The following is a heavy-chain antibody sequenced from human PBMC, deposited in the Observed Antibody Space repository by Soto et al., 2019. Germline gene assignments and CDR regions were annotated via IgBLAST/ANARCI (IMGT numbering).Heavy chain of an antibody. D-gene: IGHD5-12*01. Sequence: ASVKVSCKVSGYTLTELSMHCVRQAPGKGLEWMGGFDPEDGETIYAQKFQGRVTMTEDTSTDTAYMELSSLRSEDTAVYYCATAPYSGYDRPSGNWFDPWGQGTLVTVSS. CDR2: FDPEDGET. J-gene: IGHJ5*02. CDR1: GYTLTELS. V-gene: IGHV1-24*01. CDR3: ATAPYSGYDRPSGNWFDP.